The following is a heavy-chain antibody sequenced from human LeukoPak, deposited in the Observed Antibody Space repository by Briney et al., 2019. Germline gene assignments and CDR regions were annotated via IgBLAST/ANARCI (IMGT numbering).Heavy chain of an antibody. Sequence: SETLSLTCAVSGGSISSSNWWSWVRQPPGKGLEWIGEIYHSGSTNYNPSLKSRVTISVDKSKNQFSLKLSSVTAADTAVYYCAREHRYYDSSGYYQNFDYWGQGTLVTVSS. D-gene: IGHD3-22*01. V-gene: IGHV4-4*02. CDR1: GGSISSSNW. CDR2: IYHSGST. J-gene: IGHJ4*02. CDR3: AREHRYYDSSGYYQNFDY.